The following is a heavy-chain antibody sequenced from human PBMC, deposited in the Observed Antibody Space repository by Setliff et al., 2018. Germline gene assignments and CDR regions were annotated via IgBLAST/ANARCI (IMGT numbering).Heavy chain of an antibody. V-gene: IGHV4-31*03. CDR2: IFYSGNT. D-gene: IGHD2-2*03. Sequence: SETLSLTCIVSGVSIRSTTSYWSWIRHLPGKDLEWIGYIFYSGNTYYNPSLQSRITISVDMSKNQFSLKLSSVTAADTAVYHCARAVGYCNSTNCYGSGDWFDPWGQGTLVTVS. J-gene: IGHJ5*02. CDR1: GVSIRSTTSY. CDR3: ARAVGYCNSTNCYGSGDWFDP.